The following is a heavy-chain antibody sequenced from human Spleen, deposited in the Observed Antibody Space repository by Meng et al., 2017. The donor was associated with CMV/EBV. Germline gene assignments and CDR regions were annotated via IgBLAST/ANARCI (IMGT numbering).Heavy chain of an antibody. V-gene: IGHV3-53*01. CDR2: IYSDGTT. CDR3: ARQGGFGEPNWFDP. Sequence: AASTFTVSSHYMSWVRRAPGKGLEWVSIIYSDGTTYYADSVKGRFTISRDNSKNTVYLQMNGLRVDDTALYYCARQGGFGEPNWFDPWGQGTLVTVSS. D-gene: IGHD3-10*01. J-gene: IGHJ5*02. CDR1: TFTVSSHY.